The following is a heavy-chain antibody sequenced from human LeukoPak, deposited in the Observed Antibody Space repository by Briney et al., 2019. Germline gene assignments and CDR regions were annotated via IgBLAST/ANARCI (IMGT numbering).Heavy chain of an antibody. CDR2: INSDGSST. CDR3: ARDIAVAGTFVNY. D-gene: IGHD6-19*01. Sequence: GSPRHSPAPPGFTSRSYWMHTVRDTLRTGLVRVSRINSDGSSTSYADSVRGRFTISRDNAKNTLYLQMNSLRAEDTAVYYCARDIAVAGTFVNYWGQGTLVTVSS. V-gene: IGHV3-74*01. J-gene: IGHJ4*02. CDR1: GFTSRSYW.